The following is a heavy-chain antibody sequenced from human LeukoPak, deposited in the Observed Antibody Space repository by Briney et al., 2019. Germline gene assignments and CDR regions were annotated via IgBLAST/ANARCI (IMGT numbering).Heavy chain of an antibody. J-gene: IGHJ4*02. CDR3: ARGYCSGGSCSPLDY. CDR1: GGSISSYY. CDR2: IYYSGST. D-gene: IGHD2-15*01. Sequence: SETLSLTCTVSGGSISSYYWSWIRQPPGKGLEWIGYIYYSGSTYYNPSLKSRVTISVDTSKNQFSLKLSSVTAADTAVYYCARGYCSGGSCSPLDYWGQGTLVTVSS. V-gene: IGHV4-59*04.